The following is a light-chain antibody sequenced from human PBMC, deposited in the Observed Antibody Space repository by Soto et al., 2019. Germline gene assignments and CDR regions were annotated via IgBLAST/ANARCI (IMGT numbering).Light chain of an antibody. V-gene: IGKV3-20*01. CDR2: GAS. Sequence: EIVLTQSPGTLSLSPGERATLSCRAGQSVSSNFLAWYQEKPGQAPRLLIYGASSRATGIPDRFSGSGSGTDFTLTISRLEPEDFAVYYCRQYGRSLGSALGGGTKVEIK. CDR3: RQYGRSLGSA. CDR1: QSVSSNF. J-gene: IGKJ4*01.